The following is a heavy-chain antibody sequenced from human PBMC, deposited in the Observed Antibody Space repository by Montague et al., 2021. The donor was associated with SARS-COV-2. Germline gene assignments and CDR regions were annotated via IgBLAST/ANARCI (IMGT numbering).Heavy chain of an antibody. CDR1: GFSLNTSGMC. CDR3: ARTYAPSALADDY. V-gene: IGHV2-70*11. J-gene: IGHJ4*01. CDR2: IDWDADK. D-gene: IGHD6-19*01. Sequence: PALVKPTQTLTLTCTFPGFSLNTSGMCVSWIRQPPGKALDCLARIDWDADKYYSTSLITRLTIYKDTSKNHVVLTMTNMDPVDTATYFCARTYAPSALADDYWSHGNVVTVS.